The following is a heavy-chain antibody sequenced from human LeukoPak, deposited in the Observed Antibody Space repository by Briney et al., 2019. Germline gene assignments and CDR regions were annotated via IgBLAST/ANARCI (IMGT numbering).Heavy chain of an antibody. CDR1: GYSLGKNYY. Sequence: SETLSLTCAVSGYSLGKNYYWGWIRQPPGKGVECLARIYGTGSTSYNPSLMNRLTMSVDTSKNHFSLKLTSVTAADAAVYYCARYDSRGSASTRFDYWGQGILVTISS. CDR3: ARYDSRGSASTRFDY. CDR2: IYGTGST. V-gene: IGHV4-38-2*01. D-gene: IGHD3-16*01. J-gene: IGHJ4*02.